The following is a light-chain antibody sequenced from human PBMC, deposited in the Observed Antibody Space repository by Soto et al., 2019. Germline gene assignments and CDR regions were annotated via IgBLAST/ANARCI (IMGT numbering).Light chain of an antibody. CDR2: DAS. CDR3: QQCASPPLT. CDR1: QSVSNNY. J-gene: IGKJ1*01. V-gene: IGKV3-20*01. Sequence: EIVLTQSPGTLSLSPGERATLSCRASQSVSNNYLAWYQQKPGQAPRLLIDDASNRATGIPDRFSGSGSGTDFTLTISRREPEDFAVYYCQQCASPPLTFGQGTKVDIK.